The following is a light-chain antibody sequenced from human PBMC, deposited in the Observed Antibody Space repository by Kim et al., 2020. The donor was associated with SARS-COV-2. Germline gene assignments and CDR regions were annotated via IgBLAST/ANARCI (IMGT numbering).Light chain of an antibody. Sequence: VALGQTFRIKCQGDSLRSNYASWYQQKPGQAPVLVIYGKNNRPSGIPDRFSGSSSGNTASLTITGAQAEDEADYYCNSRDSSGNRVFGGGTQLTVL. CDR2: GKN. J-gene: IGLJ3*02. CDR3: NSRDSSGNRV. CDR1: SLRSNY. V-gene: IGLV3-19*01.